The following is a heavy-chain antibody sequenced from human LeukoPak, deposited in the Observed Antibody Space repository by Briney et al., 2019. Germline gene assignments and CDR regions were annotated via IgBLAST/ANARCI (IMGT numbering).Heavy chain of an antibody. CDR3: ARAGLELKIDY. CDR1: GFTFSSYG. V-gene: IGHV4-34*01. CDR2: INHSGST. J-gene: IGHJ4*02. Sequence: GSLRLSCAASGFTFSSYGMHWVRQPPGKGLEWIGEINHSGSTNYNPSLKSRVTISVDTSKNQFSLKLSSVTAADTAVYYCARAGLELKIDYWGQGTLVTVSS. D-gene: IGHD1-7*01.